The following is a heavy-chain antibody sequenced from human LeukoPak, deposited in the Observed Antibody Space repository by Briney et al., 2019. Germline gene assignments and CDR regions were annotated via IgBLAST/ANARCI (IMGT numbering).Heavy chain of an antibody. CDR2: IKQDGSDK. V-gene: IGHV3-7*01. D-gene: IGHD4-17*01. Sequence: PGGSLRLSCAASGFTFSSYWMNWVRQAPGKGLEWVANIKQDGSDKYYVDSVKGRFTISRDNAKNTLYLQMNSLRAEDTAVYYCAREPDYGDFALDYWGQGTLVTVSS. J-gene: IGHJ4*02. CDR1: GFTFSSYW. CDR3: AREPDYGDFALDY.